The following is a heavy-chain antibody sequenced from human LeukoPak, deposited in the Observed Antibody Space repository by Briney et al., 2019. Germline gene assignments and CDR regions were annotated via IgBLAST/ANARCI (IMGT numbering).Heavy chain of an antibody. CDR2: INPNSGGT. CDR3: ARDKLSIAAADWFDP. V-gene: IGHV1-2*02. Sequence: ASVKVSCKASGYTFTGYYMHWVRQAPGQGLEWMGWINPNSGGTNYAQKFRGRVTMTRDTSISTAYMELSRLRSDDTAVYYCARDKLSIAAADWFDPWGQGTLVTVSS. D-gene: IGHD6-13*01. J-gene: IGHJ5*02. CDR1: GYTFTGYY.